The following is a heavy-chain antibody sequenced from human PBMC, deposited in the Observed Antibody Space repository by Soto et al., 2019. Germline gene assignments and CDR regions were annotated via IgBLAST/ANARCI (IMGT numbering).Heavy chain of an antibody. CDR3: ARDNSDSSGYYGGYFDY. J-gene: IGHJ4*02. V-gene: IGHV3-53*01. D-gene: IGHD3-22*01. Sequence: PGGSLRLSCAASGFNVSSSYMSWVRQAPGKGLEWVSVIYSGGNTYYADSVKGRFTISRHNSKNTLYLQMNSLRAEDTAVYYCARDNSDSSGYYGGYFDYWGQGTLVTVSS. CDR1: GFNVSSSY. CDR2: IYSGGNT.